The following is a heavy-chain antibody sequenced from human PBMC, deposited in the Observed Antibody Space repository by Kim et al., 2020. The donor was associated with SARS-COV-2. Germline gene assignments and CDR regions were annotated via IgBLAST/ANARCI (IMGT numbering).Heavy chain of an antibody. CDR3: ARDRARGSRSNWFDP. CDR2: INGDGTTT. Sequence: LSLTCAASGFTFSTHWMHWVRQAPGKGLVWVSRINGDGTTTTYADSVKGRFTISRDNAKNTLYLQMNSLRAEDTAVYYCARDRARGSRSNWFDPWGQGTLVIVSS. J-gene: IGHJ5*02. V-gene: IGHV3-74*01. CDR1: GFTFSTHW. D-gene: IGHD3-10*01.